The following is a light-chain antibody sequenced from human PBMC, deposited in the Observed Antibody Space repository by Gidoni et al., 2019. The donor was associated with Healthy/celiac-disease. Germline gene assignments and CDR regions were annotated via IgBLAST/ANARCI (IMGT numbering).Light chain of an antibody. Sequence: SSELTQDPAVSVALGQTVRITCQGDSLRSYYASWYQQKPGQAPVLVIYGKNNRPSGTPDLFSGSSSGNTASLTITGAQAEDEADYYCTSRDSSGNHHVVFGGGTKLTVL. J-gene: IGLJ2*01. CDR3: TSRDSSGNHHVV. CDR1: SLRSYY. V-gene: IGLV3-19*01. CDR2: GKN.